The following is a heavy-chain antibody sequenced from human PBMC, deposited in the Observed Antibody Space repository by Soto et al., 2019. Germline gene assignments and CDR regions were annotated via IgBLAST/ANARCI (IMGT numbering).Heavy chain of an antibody. V-gene: IGHV4-4*07. Sequence: PSETLSLTCVVSGGSTSRGDFSWTWIRQPAGKGLEWIGRIYTSGSTNYNPSLKSRVTMSLDRSKNQFSLKLTSVTAADTALYYCARGNCSSPNCYSSSGYYGMDVWGQGTTVTVSS. CDR2: IYTSGST. CDR3: ARGNCSSPNCYSSSGYYGMDV. CDR1: GGSTSRGDFS. D-gene: IGHD2-2*01. J-gene: IGHJ6*02.